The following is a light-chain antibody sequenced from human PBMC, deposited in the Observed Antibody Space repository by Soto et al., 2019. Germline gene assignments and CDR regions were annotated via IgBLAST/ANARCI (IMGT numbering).Light chain of an antibody. CDR3: SSFTRSSSYV. Sequence: QSALTQPASVSGSPGQSSTLLCTGPSSDFGIYNSVSWYQPHPGKAPKLMIHDVTNRPSGVSGRFSGSRSGNTASLTISGLQAEDEADYYCSSFTRSSSYVFGPGTKVTVL. J-gene: IGLJ1*01. CDR1: SSDFGIYNS. V-gene: IGLV2-14*01. CDR2: DVT.